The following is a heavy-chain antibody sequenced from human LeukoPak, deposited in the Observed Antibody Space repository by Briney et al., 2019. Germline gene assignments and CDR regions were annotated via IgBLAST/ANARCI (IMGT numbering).Heavy chain of an antibody. Sequence: PSETLSLTCTASGGSISSYYWSWIRQPPGKGLEWIGYIYYSGSTNYNPSLKSRVTISVDTSKNQFSLKLSSVAAADTAVYYCARGRKVPYWYFDLWGRGTLVTVSS. CDR1: GGSISSYY. J-gene: IGHJ2*01. CDR3: ARGRKVPYWYFDL. V-gene: IGHV4-59*01. D-gene: IGHD1-14*01. CDR2: IYYSGST.